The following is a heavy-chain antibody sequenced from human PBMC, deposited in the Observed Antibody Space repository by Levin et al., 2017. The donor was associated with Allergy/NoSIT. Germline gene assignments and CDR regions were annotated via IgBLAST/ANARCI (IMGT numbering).Heavy chain of an antibody. Sequence: GSLRLSCTASGFTFSGYSMIWVRQAPGKGLEWVSSTSSADAFIHYADSVKGRFTISRDNAKNLLYLQMNNLRAEDTAGYFCSRVLGSSSMAYYYGMDLWGQGTTVTVSS. CDR3: SRVLGSSSMAYYYGMDL. V-gene: IGHV3-21*06. CDR1: GFTFSGYS. J-gene: IGHJ6*02. D-gene: IGHD2-15*01. CDR2: TSSADAFI.